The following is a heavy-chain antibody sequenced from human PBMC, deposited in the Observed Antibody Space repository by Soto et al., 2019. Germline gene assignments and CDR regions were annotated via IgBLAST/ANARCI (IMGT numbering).Heavy chain of an antibody. CDR1: GGSIGSYY. Sequence: SETLSLTCTVSGGSIGSYYWSWIRQPPGKGLEWIGYIFYSGSTNYNPSFQRRLTISVDTSKNQFSLKLSSVTAADTAVYYCARVVDYDTLTGYYRGAGWFDPWGQGTLVTVSS. V-gene: IGHV4-59*01. J-gene: IGHJ5*01. D-gene: IGHD3-9*01. CDR2: IFYSGST. CDR3: ARVVDYDTLTGYYRGAGWFDP.